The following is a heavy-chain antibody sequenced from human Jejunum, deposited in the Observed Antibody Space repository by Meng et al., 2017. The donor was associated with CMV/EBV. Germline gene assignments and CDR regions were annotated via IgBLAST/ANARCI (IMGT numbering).Heavy chain of an antibody. V-gene: IGHV3-7*01. D-gene: IGHD2-15*01. CDR1: YW. Sequence: YWLSWVRQAPGGGLEWVANIKPDGSEYYFADSVRGRFRISRDNAKNSLYLQMYSLGADDTAVYYCAREMRYCSGNTCYTNWYFDLWGRGTLVTVSS. J-gene: IGHJ2*01. CDR2: IKPDGSEY. CDR3: AREMRYCSGNTCYTNWYFDL.